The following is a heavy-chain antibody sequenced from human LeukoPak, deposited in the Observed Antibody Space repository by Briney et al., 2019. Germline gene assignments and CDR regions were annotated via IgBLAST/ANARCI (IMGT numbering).Heavy chain of an antibody. CDR1: GYSVSNTYY. J-gene: IGHJ4*02. CDR3: ASGYVDGWGTFDY. D-gene: IGHD3-16*01. Sequence: PSETLSLTCAVSGYSVSNTYYWGWSRQPPGEGLEWVGSIHHSGTTYYNPSLKSRVVISLDKSKNQFSLKLSSVTAADTAVYYCASGYVDGWGTFDYWGQGILVTVSS. V-gene: IGHV4-38-2*01. CDR2: IHHSGTT.